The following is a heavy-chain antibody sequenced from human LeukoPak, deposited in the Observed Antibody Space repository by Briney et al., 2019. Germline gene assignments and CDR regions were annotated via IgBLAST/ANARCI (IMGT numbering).Heavy chain of an antibody. D-gene: IGHD3-22*01. Sequence: ASVKVSCKASGYTFTSYGISWVRQAPGQGLEWMGWISAYNGNTNYAQKLQGRVTMTTDTSTSTAYMEQRSLRSDDTAVYYCARAVVINLYYYDSSGLDTQADYWGQGTLVTVSS. CDR2: ISAYNGNT. J-gene: IGHJ4*02. CDR1: GYTFTSYG. CDR3: ARAVVINLYYYDSSGLDTQADY. V-gene: IGHV1-18*01.